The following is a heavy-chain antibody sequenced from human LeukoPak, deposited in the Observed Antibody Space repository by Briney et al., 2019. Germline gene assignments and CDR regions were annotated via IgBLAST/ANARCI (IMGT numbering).Heavy chain of an antibody. CDR2: IRYDGNNK. J-gene: IGHJ4*02. CDR1: GFTFSSYG. D-gene: IGHD3-10*01. CDR3: AKDQLSSSGIYYLGS. V-gene: IGHV3-30*02. Sequence: GGSLRLSCAASGFTFSSYGMHWVRQAPGKGLEWVTFIRYDGNNKYYADSVKGRFTVSRDNSKNTLYLQMDSLRAEDSAVYYCAKDQLSSSGIYYLGSWGQGSLVTVSS.